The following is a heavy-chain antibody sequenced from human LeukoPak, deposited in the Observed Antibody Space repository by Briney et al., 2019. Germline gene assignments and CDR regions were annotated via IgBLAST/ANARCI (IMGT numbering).Heavy chain of an antibody. CDR3: ARDENGDYPLDY. D-gene: IGHD4-17*01. J-gene: IGHJ4*02. Sequence: SVKVSCKASGGTFSSYAISWVRQAPGQGLEWMGRIIPIFGTANYAQKFQGRVTITTDESTSTAYMELSSLRSEDTAAYYCARDENGDYPLDYWGQGTLVTVSS. CDR2: IIPIFGTA. V-gene: IGHV1-69*05. CDR1: GGTFSSYA.